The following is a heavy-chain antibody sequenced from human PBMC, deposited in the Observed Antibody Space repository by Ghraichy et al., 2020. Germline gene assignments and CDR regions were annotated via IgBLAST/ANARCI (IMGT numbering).Heavy chain of an antibody. D-gene: IGHD6-13*01. CDR2: IIPIFGTA. V-gene: IGHV1-69*13. CDR3: ARSRYSSSWYDAFDI. J-gene: IGHJ3*02. CDR1: GGTFSSYA. Sequence: SVKVSCKASGGTFSSYAISWVRQAPGQGLEWMGGIIPIFGTANYAQKFQGRVTITADESTSTAYMELSSLRSEDTAVYYCARSRYSSSWYDAFDIWGQGTMVTVSS.